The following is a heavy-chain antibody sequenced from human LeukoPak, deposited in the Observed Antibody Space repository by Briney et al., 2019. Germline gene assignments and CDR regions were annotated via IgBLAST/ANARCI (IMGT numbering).Heavy chain of an antibody. CDR1: GYTFTDYY. D-gene: IGHD5-18*01. J-gene: IGHJ6*02. CDR3: ARYIQRKGYYYYYGMDV. CDR2: INPNSGGT. V-gene: IGHV1-2*02. Sequence: ASVKVSCKASGYTFTDYYLHWVRQAPGQGPEWMGWINPNSGGTKYSQKFQGRVTMTRDTSISTAYMELSSLRSADTAVYYCARYIQRKGYYYYYGMDVWGQGTTVTVSS.